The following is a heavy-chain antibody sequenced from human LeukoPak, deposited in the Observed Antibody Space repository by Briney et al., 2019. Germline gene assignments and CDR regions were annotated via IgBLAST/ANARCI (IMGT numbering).Heavy chain of an antibody. V-gene: IGHV1-2*02. J-gene: IGHJ4*02. CDR2: INPNSGGT. Sequence: ASVKVSCKASGYTFTSYGISWVRQAPGQGLEWMGWINPNSGGTNYAQKFQGRVTMTRDTSISTAYMELSRLRSDDTAVYYCARVAAAGTWVYFDYWGQGTLVTVTS. D-gene: IGHD6-13*01. CDR1: GYTFTSYG. CDR3: ARVAAAGTWVYFDY.